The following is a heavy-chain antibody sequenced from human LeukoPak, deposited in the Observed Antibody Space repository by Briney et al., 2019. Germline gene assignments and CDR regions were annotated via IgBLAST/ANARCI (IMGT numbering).Heavy chain of an antibody. V-gene: IGHV4-61*03. D-gene: IGHD4-11*01. J-gene: IGHJ5*02. CDR2: IYHGGSA. Sequence: PSETLSLTCSVSGGSVSSGGYHWSWIRQPPGKGLEWIGYIYHGGSANYNPSLKSRVTISVDTSKNHFSLNLSSVTAADTAVYYCARVGHLTNNWFDPWGQGSLVSVSS. CDR1: GGSVSSGGYH. CDR3: ARVGHLTNNWFDP.